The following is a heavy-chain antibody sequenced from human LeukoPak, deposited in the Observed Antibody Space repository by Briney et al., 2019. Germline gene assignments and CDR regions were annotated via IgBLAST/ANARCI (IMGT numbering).Heavy chain of an antibody. CDR1: GYSFTSYW. CDR3: ARLGVVVVAATRHYYMDV. CDR2: IYPGDSET. V-gene: IGHV5-51*01. D-gene: IGHD2-15*01. Sequence: GESLKISCKGSGYSFTSYWIVWVRQMPGKGLEWMGIIYPGDSETTYSPSFQGQVSISVDKSISTAYLQWSSLKASDTAMYYCARLGVVVVAATRHYYMDVWGKGTTVTVSS. J-gene: IGHJ6*03.